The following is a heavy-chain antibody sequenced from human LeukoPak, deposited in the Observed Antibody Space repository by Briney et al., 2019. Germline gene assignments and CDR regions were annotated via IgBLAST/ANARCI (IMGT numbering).Heavy chain of an antibody. CDR1: GYRFTSYW. CDR2: IYPGDSDT. J-gene: IGHJ4*02. CDR3: ANSLRGSYYNY. V-gene: IGHV5-51*01. Sequence: GESLKISCKGSGYRFTSYWIGWVRQMPGKGLEWMGIIYPGDSDTRYSPSFQGQVSISADKSISTAYLQWSSLKASDTAMYFCANSLRGSYYNYWGQGTLVTVSS. D-gene: IGHD1-26*01.